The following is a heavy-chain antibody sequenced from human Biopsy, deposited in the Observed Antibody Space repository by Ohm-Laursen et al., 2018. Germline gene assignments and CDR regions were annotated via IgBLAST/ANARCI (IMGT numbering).Heavy chain of an antibody. J-gene: IGHJ4*02. D-gene: IGHD6-19*01. Sequence: SETLSLTCAVYGGSFSGYYWSWIRQPPGKGLEWIGYIYYSGSTNYNPSLKSRVTISVNTSKNQFSLRMNSLTAADTAVYYCARGRLRAVARFDYWGQGTLVTVSS. CDR2: IYYSGST. V-gene: IGHV4-34*01. CDR3: ARGRLRAVARFDY. CDR1: GGSFSGYY.